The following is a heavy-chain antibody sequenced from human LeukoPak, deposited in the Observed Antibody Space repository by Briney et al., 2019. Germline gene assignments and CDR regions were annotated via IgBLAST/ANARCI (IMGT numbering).Heavy chain of an antibody. D-gene: IGHD2-2*01. J-gene: IGHJ4*02. CDR1: GFSFSNYA. CDR3: AKAVVIVPTATPFDY. V-gene: IGHV3-23*01. Sequence: GGSLRLSCAASGFSFSNYAMSWVRQAPAKGLEWVSAISGRGANTYYADSVKGRFTISRDNSKNTLYMHMNSLRAEDTAVYYCAKAVVIVPTATPFDYWGQGTLVTVSS. CDR2: ISGRGANT.